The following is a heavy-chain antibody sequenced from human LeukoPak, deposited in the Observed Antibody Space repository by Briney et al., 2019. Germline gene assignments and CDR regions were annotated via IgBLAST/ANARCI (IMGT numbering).Heavy chain of an antibody. CDR1: GFTFSSYW. CDR2: INSDGSST. Sequence: GGSLRLSCAASGFTFSSYWMHWVRQAPGKGLVWVSRINSDGSSTSYADSVEGRFTISRDNAKNTLYLQMNSLRAEDTAVYYCARGLVYGGNSGWFDPWGQGTLVTVSS. CDR3: ARGLVYGGNSGWFDP. J-gene: IGHJ5*02. V-gene: IGHV3-74*01. D-gene: IGHD4-23*01.